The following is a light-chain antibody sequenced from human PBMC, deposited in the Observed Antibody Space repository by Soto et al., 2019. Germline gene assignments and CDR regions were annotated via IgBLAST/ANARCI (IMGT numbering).Light chain of an antibody. Sequence: EIVMTQSPATLSVSPGERATLSCRASQSVNSKLAWYQQKPGQAPRLLMYDASNRATGIPARFSGSGSGTDFTLTISSLEPEDFAVYYCQQYANWPKTFGQGTKVDIK. CDR1: QSVNSK. J-gene: IGKJ1*01. CDR2: DAS. CDR3: QQYANWPKT. V-gene: IGKV3D-15*01.